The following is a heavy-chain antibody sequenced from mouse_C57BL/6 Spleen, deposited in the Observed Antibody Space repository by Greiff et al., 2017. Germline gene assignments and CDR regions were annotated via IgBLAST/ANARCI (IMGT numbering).Heavy chain of an antibody. V-gene: IGHV14-3*01. D-gene: IGHD2-1*01. CDR1: GFNIKNTY. CDR3: ARDGNYVSYAMDY. Sequence: VQLKQSVAELVRPGASVKLSCTASGFNIKNTYMPWVKQRPEQGLEWIGRIDPANGNTNYAPKFQSKATITADTSSNTAYLQLSSLTSEDTAIYYCARDGNYVSYAMDYWGQGTSVTVSS. CDR2: IDPANGNT. J-gene: IGHJ4*01.